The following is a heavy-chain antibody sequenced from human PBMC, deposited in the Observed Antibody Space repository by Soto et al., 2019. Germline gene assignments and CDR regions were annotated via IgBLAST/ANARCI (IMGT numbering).Heavy chain of an antibody. Sequence: QVQLQESGPGLVKPSQTLSLTCTVSGGFISSGDYYWNWIRQLPGKGLEWIGYIEHSGSSFYNPSLQGRVARAIDTSKNQFSLKLNSVTAADTAVYYCAREVVPATVDFYYYYIDFWGKGTTVTVSS. J-gene: IGHJ6*03. CDR2: IEHSGSS. CDR1: GGFISSGDYY. D-gene: IGHD2-2*01. V-gene: IGHV4-31*03. CDR3: AREVVPATVDFYYYYIDF.